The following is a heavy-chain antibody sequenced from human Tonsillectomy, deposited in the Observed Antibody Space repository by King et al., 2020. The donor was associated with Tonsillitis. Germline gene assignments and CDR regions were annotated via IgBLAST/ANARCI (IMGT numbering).Heavy chain of an antibody. CDR1: GFNFRSHW. Sequence: VQLVESGGGLVQPGGSLRLSCAVSGFNFRSHWMSWVRQAPGKGLEWVANIKHDGSETYYVDSVRGRFTISRDDPKNSLYLQMDSLRVEDTAVYYCARDLIPSNAWYDFFDYWGQGTRVSVSS. CDR3: ARDLIPSNAWYDFFDY. V-gene: IGHV3-7*01. D-gene: IGHD6-13*01. CDR2: IKHDGSET. J-gene: IGHJ4*02.